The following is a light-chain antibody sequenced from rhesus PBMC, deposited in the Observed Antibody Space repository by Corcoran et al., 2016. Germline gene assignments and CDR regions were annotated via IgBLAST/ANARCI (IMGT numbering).Light chain of an antibody. J-gene: IGKJ2*01. CDR2: AAS. CDR3: LQDSSAPYS. CDR1: QGINKE. V-gene: IGKV1-94*01. Sequence: DIQMTQSPSSLSASVGDRVTVTCRASQGINKELIWYQQKPGKAPTLLIYAASRLQTGVSSRFSGSGSGTDYTLSISSLQPEDVATYICLQDSSAPYSFSQGTKVEIK.